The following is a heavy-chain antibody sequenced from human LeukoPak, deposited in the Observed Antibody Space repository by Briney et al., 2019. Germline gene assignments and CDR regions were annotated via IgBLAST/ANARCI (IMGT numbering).Heavy chain of an antibody. V-gene: IGHV3-23*01. CDR3: AKGPRPCFDY. J-gene: IGHJ4*02. CDR2: ISGSGGRT. Sequence: GGSLRLSCAASGFTFSSDAMSWVRQAPGKGREWVSAISGSGGRTYYADSVKGRFTISRDNSKNTLYLQMNSLRAEDTAVYYCAKGPRPCFDYWGQGTLVTVSS. D-gene: IGHD6-6*01. CDR1: GFTFSSDA.